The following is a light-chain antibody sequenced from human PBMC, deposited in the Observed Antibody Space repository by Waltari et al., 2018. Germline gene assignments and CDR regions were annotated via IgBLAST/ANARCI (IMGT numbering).Light chain of an antibody. CDR2: WAS. Sequence: DIVMTQSPDSLAVSPGERATINCKSSQSVLYTSNNKNYLAWYQQRPGQPPKLLIRWASTRESGVPDRFSGSGSGTDFTLTITSLQAEDVAVYYCQEYYSPQLTFGGGTKVEIK. J-gene: IGKJ4*01. CDR1: QSVLYTSNNKNY. CDR3: QEYYSPQLT. V-gene: IGKV4-1*01.